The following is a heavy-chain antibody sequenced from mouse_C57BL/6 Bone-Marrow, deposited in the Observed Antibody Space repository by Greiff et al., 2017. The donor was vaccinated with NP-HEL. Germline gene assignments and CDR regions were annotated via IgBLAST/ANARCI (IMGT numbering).Heavy chain of an antibody. CDR1: GYTFTSYW. D-gene: IGHD1-1*01. Sequence: QVQLQQPGAELVKPGASVKVSCKASGYTFTSYWMHWVKQRPGQGLEWIGRIHPSDSDTNYNQKFKGKATLTVDKSSSTAYMQLSSLTSEDSAVYYCAIWDNYYGSPYFDYWGQGTTLTVSS. CDR2: IHPSDSDT. V-gene: IGHV1-74*01. CDR3: AIWDNYYGSPYFDY. J-gene: IGHJ2*01.